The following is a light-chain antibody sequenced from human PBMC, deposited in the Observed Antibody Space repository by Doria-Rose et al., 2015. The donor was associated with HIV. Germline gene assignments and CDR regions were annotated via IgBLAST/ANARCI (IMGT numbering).Light chain of an antibody. J-gene: IGKJ1*01. Sequence: EIVLTQSPGTLSLFPGERATLSCRASQSFSSTYLAWYQQKPGQAPSLLIYDGSTRATGIPDRFSASGSGTDFTLTISRLEPEDFALYYCHQYGTSWTFGQGTKVEI. CDR2: DGS. V-gene: IGKV3-20*01. CDR1: QSFSSTY. CDR3: HQYGTSWT.